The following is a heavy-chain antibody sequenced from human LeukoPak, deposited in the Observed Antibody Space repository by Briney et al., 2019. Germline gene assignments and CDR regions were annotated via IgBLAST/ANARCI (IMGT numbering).Heavy chain of an antibody. Sequence: PSETLSLTCTVSGGSISSYYWSWIRQPAGKGLEWIGRIYTSGSTNYNPSLKSLVTMSGDTSKNQFYLKLSSVTAADTAVYYCASSDSSGYYSSGDYYYYYMDVWGKGTTVTVSS. CDR2: IYTSGST. D-gene: IGHD3-22*01. CDR1: GGSISSYY. CDR3: ASSDSSGYYSSGDYYYYYMDV. V-gene: IGHV4-4*07. J-gene: IGHJ6*03.